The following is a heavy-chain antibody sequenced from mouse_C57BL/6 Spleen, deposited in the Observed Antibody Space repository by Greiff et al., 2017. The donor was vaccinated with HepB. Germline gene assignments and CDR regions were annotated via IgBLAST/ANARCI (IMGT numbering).Heavy chain of an antibody. CDR1: GYSFTGYN. CDR2: INPNYGTT. J-gene: IGHJ4*01. V-gene: IGHV1-39*01. Sequence: LEESGPELVKPGASVKISCKASGYSFTGYNMNWVKQSNGKSLEWIGVINPNYGTTSYNQKFKGKATLTVDQSSSTAYMQLNSLTSEDSAVYYCARSCYGNYAYAMDYWGQGTSVTVSS. D-gene: IGHD2-1*01. CDR3: ARSCYGNYAYAMDY.